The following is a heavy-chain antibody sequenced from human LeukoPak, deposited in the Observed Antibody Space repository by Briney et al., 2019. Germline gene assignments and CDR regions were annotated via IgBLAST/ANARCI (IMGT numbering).Heavy chain of an antibody. Sequence: GGSLRLSCAASGFTFSGSAMHWVRQASGKGLEWVGRIRSKANSYATAYAASVKGRFTISRDDSKNTAYLQMNSLKTEDTAVYYCTRHEFRDTAMARGVYWGQGTLVTVSS. V-gene: IGHV3-73*01. CDR1: GFTFSGSA. CDR2: IRSKANSYAT. J-gene: IGHJ4*02. D-gene: IGHD5-18*01. CDR3: TRHEFRDTAMARGVY.